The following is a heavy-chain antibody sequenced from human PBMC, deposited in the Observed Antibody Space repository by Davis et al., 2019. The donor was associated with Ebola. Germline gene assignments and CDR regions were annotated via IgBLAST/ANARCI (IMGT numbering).Heavy chain of an antibody. V-gene: IGHV4-34*01. CDR1: GFTFSSYS. CDR2: INHSGTT. D-gene: IGHD3-10*01. J-gene: IGHJ4*02. Sequence: GSLRLSCAASGFTFSSYSMNWVRQLPGKGLEWIGEINHSGTTNYNPSLKSRVTISVDTSKNQFSLKLSSVTAADTAVYYCARRDYYGSWHDYWGQGTLVTVSS. CDR3: ARRDYYGSWHDY.